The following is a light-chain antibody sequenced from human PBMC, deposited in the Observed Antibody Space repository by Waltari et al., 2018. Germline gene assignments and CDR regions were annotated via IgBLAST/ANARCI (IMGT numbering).Light chain of an antibody. Sequence: DIVMTQSPDSLAVSLGQRATIHSKSSQSVLYSSNNKNYLAWYQQKPGQPPKLLLYWASTRESGVPDRFSGSGSGTDFTLTISSLQAEDVAFYYCQQYYSTPYTFGQGTRLEIK. J-gene: IGKJ2*01. CDR3: QQYYSTPYT. CDR2: WAS. CDR1: QSVLYSSNNKNY. V-gene: IGKV4-1*01.